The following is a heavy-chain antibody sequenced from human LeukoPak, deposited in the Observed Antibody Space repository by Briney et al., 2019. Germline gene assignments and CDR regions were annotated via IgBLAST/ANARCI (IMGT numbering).Heavy chain of an antibody. Sequence: ASVKVSCKASGYTFTSYGISWVRQAPGQGLEWMGWISAYNGNTNYAQELQGRVTMTTDTSTSTAYMELRSLRSDDTAVYYCARDTMVRGVIDLYYFDYWGQGTLVTVSS. CDR3: ARDTMVRGVIDLYYFDY. CDR2: ISAYNGNT. V-gene: IGHV1-18*04. CDR1: GYTFTSYG. D-gene: IGHD3-10*01. J-gene: IGHJ4*02.